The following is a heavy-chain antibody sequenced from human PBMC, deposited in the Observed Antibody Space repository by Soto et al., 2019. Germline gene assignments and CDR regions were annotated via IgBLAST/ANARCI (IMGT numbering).Heavy chain of an antibody. Sequence: QLQLQESGPGLVKPSETLSLTCTVSGDSVTISDYDWGWIRQPPGKGLEWIGSIHYSGSTYYNPSLKSRVTISGDTSKKQFSLKLTSVTAADAAVYYCAAHDSGGYYAEYWGQGNLVTVSA. V-gene: IGHV4-39*01. D-gene: IGHD3-22*01. CDR1: GDSVTISDYD. CDR3: AAHDSGGYYAEY. CDR2: IHYSGST. J-gene: IGHJ4*02.